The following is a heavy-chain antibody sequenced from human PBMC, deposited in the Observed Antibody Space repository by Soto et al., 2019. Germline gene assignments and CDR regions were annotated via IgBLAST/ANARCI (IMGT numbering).Heavy chain of an antibody. CDR2: ISFDWRTR. CDR3: ARGASVSTMAHDH. CDR1: GFNFSRYW. V-gene: IGHV3-74*01. J-gene: IGHJ4*02. Sequence: GVSLRLSCEAFGFNFSRYWMHCARQAPGKGLVWVSRISFDWRTRNFAVSVKDRFTISRDSAKTTVYLQRNNLRVEATAVYRFARGASVSTMAHDHWGEGTRVTVYS. D-gene: IGHD3-10*01.